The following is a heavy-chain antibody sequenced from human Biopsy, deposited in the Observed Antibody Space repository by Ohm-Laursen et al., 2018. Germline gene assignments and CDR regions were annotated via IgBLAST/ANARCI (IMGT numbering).Heavy chain of an antibody. CDR2: IKQDGSEK. J-gene: IGHJ4*02. CDR1: GFTFSSFW. CDR3: ARAYSRGDY. V-gene: IGHV3-7*01. D-gene: IGHD2-15*01. Sequence: GSLRLSCTASGFTFSSFWMSWVRQAPGKGLEWVANIKQDGSEKNYVDSVKGRFTISRDNAKNSLLLQMNRLRVEDTAVYYCARAYSRGDYWGQGTLVTASS.